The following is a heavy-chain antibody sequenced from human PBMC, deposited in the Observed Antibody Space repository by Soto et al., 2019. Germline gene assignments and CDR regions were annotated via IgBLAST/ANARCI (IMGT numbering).Heavy chain of an antibody. Sequence: SVKVSCKASGGIFSSYPIGWVRQAPGQGLEWMGGIIPIFGITNYVQKFQGRITITADESTSTAYMDLISLTPEDTAVYYCARSDFPQRAVAWDYWGQGTPVTVSS. CDR2: IIPIFGIT. D-gene: IGHD6-19*01. J-gene: IGHJ4*02. CDR3: ARSDFPQRAVAWDY. CDR1: GGIFSSYP. V-gene: IGHV1-69*13.